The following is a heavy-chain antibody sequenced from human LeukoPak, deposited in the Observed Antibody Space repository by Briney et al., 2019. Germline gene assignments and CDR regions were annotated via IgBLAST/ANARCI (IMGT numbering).Heavy chain of an antibody. J-gene: IGHJ4*02. CDR3: TRSGYRHPYHFDS. Sequence: PGGSLRLSCAASGFTFSSYSMNWVRQAPGKGLEWVSAISSSSSHIYYADSVKGRFTISRDNSKNTLSLQMNSLRAEDTAIYYCTRSGYRHPYHFDSWGQGTLVTVSS. CDR1: GFTFSSYS. D-gene: IGHD3-22*01. CDR2: ISSSSSHI. V-gene: IGHV3-21*04.